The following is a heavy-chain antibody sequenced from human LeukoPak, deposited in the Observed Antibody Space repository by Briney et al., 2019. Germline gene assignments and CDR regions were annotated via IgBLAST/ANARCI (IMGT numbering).Heavy chain of an antibody. J-gene: IGHJ4*02. D-gene: IGHD3-10*01. CDR2: IYHSGST. CDR3: ARSPLWFGESYYFDY. CDR1: GGSISSGGDS. V-gene: IGHV4-30-2*01. Sequence: PSETLSLTCVVSGGSISSGGDSWSWIRQPPGKGLEWIGYIYHSGSTYYNPSLKSRVTISVDRSKNQFSLKLSSVTAADTAVYYCARSPLWFGESYYFDYWGQGTLVTVSS.